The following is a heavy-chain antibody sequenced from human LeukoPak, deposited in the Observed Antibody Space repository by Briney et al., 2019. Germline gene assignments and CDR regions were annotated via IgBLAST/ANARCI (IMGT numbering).Heavy chain of an antibody. CDR3: ASGRLVGAPDY. V-gene: IGHV3-74*01. CDR1: GFTFSSYW. CDR2: ITSDGSGI. D-gene: IGHD1-26*01. J-gene: IGHJ4*02. Sequence: GRSLRLSCAASGFTFSSYWMHWVRQPPGQGLVWVSRITSDGSGIAYADSVKGRFSTSRDNAKNTLYLQMNSLRAEDTAVYYCASGRLVGAPDYWGQGTLVTVSS.